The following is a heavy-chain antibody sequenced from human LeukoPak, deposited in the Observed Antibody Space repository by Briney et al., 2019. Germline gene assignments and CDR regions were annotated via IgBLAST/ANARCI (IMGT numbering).Heavy chain of an antibody. CDR1: GFTFSSYE. D-gene: IGHD1-26*01. CDR3: ARSFLGDWYFDL. CDR2: INHSGST. V-gene: IGHV4-34*01. Sequence: PGGSLRLSCAASGFTFSSYEMHWVRQPPGKGLEWIGEINHSGSTNYNPSLKSRVTISVDTSKNQFSLKLSSVTAADTAVYYCARSFLGDWYFDLWGRGTLVTVSS. J-gene: IGHJ2*01.